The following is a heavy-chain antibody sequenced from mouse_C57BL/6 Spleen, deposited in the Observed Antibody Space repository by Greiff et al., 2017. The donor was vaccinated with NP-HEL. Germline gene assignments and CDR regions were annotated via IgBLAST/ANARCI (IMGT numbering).Heavy chain of an antibody. CDR3: ARAGYYGSTLHFDY. J-gene: IGHJ2*01. D-gene: IGHD1-1*01. CDR2: INPGSGGT. V-gene: IGHV1-54*01. CDR1: GYAFTNYL. Sequence: QVQLQQSGAELVRPGTSVKVSCKASGYAFTNYLIEWVKQRPGQGLEWIGVINPGSGGTNYNEKFKGKATLTADKSSSTAYMQLSSLTSEDSAVYFCARAGYYGSTLHFDYWGQGTTLTVSS.